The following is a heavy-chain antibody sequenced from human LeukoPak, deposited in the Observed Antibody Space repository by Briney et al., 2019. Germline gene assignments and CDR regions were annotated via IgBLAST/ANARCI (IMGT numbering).Heavy chain of an antibody. Sequence: GGSLRLSCAASGFTFSRYWMSWVRRAPGKGLEWVASIKKDGSEKNYVDSVKGRFTISRDNTKNSLYLQMNSLRAEDTAVYYCAREAWWGQGTLVSVSS. V-gene: IGHV3-7*01. CDR1: GFTFSRYW. CDR3: AREAW. CDR2: IKKDGSEK. J-gene: IGHJ4*02.